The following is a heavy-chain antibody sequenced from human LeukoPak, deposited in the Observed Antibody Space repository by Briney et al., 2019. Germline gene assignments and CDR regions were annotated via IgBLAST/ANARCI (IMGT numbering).Heavy chain of an antibody. D-gene: IGHD2-15*01. Sequence: SETLSLTCTVSDGSVSSGSYYWSWIRQPPGKGLEWIGYIYSSGSTNYNPSLKSRVTISVDTSKNQFSLKLISVTAADTAVYYCARVPVVAATPDFDSWGQGTLVTVSS. V-gene: IGHV4-61*01. CDR1: DGSVSSGSYY. CDR2: IYSSGST. CDR3: ARVPVVAATPDFDS. J-gene: IGHJ4*02.